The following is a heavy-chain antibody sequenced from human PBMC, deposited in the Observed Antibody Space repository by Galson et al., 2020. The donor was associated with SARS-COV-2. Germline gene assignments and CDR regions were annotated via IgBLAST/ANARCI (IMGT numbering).Heavy chain of an antibody. V-gene: IGHV3-48*02. Sequence: GESLKISCAASGITFSTYPMNWVRQAPGKGLEWVSYISGNSGTIYYADSVKGRFTVSRDNAKNSFFLQMSSLRDEDTAVYYCARGPGTGHYFDYWCQGTLVTVSS. CDR1: GITFSTYP. CDR3: ARGPGTGHYFDY. D-gene: IGHD3-9*01. J-gene: IGHJ4*02. CDR2: ISGNSGTI.